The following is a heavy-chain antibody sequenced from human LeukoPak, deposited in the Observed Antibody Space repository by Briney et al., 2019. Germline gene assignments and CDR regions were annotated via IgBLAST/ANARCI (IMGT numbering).Heavy chain of an antibody. CDR2: INPSGGST. Sequence: GASVKVSFKASGYTFTSYYMHWVRQAPGQGLEWMGIINPSGGSTSYAQKFQGRVTMTRDTSTSTVYMELSSLRSEDTAVYYCAIAAAGTDFDYWGQGTLVTVSS. CDR1: GYTFTSYY. V-gene: IGHV1-46*01. J-gene: IGHJ4*02. D-gene: IGHD6-13*01. CDR3: AIAAAGTDFDY.